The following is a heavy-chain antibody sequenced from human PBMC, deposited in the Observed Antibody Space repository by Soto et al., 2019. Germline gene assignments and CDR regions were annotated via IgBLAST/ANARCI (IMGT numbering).Heavy chain of an antibody. CDR1: GFSFSDYY. CDR2: ISNTGSTK. CDR3: ARDYYGDYILDY. D-gene: IGHD4-17*01. V-gene: IGHV3-11*01. J-gene: IGHJ4*02. Sequence: QAQLVESGGGLVKPGGSLRLSCVVSGFSFSDYYMSWIRQAPGKGLEWISYISNTGSTKYYADSVKGRFTISRDNAKNSLYLQMNSLRGEDTAVYYCARDYYGDYILDYRGQGTLVTVSS.